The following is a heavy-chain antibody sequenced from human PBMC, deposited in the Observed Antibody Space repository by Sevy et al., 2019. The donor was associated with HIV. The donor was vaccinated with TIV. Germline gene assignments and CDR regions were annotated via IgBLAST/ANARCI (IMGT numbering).Heavy chain of an antibody. J-gene: IGHJ4*02. CDR1: GYTFTSYG. V-gene: IGHV1-18*01. D-gene: IGHD6-13*01. Sequence: ASVKVSCKASGYTFTSYGICWVRQAPGQGLEWMGWISAYNGNTNYAQKLQGRVTMTTDTSTSTAYMELRSLRSDDTAVYYCARDGPRISAAGPVLYRGQGTLVTVSS. CDR3: ARDGPRISAAGPVLY. CDR2: ISAYNGNT.